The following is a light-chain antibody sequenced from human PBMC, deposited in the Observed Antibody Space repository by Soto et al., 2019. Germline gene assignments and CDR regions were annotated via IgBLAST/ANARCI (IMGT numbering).Light chain of an antibody. CDR1: QSVSSS. J-gene: IGKJ1*01. Sequence: EIVMTQSPATLSVSPGETATLSCRASQSVSSSLAWYQQKPGQAPRLLIYGASTRATGIPARFSGSGSGTEFTLTISSRQSEDFAVYYCQQYNNWWTFGQGTKVEIK. CDR3: QQYNNWWT. CDR2: GAS. V-gene: IGKV3-15*01.